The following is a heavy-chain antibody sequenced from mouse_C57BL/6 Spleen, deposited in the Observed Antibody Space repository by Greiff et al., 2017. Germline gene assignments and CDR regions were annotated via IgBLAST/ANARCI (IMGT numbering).Heavy chain of an antibody. J-gene: IGHJ2*01. Sequence: QAQLQQPGAELVRPGSSVKLSCKASGYTFTSYWMDWVKQRPGQGLEWIGNIYPSDSETHYNQKFKDKATLTVDKSSSTAYMQLSSLTSEDSAVYYCARNSYFDYWGQGTTLTVSS. CDR1: GYTFTSYW. V-gene: IGHV1-61*01. CDR2: IYPSDSET. CDR3: ARNSYFDY.